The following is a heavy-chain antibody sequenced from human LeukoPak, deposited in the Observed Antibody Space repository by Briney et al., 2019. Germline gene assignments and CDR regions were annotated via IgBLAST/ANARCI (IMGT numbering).Heavy chain of an antibody. CDR2: IYPDDSDT. D-gene: IGHD3-22*01. J-gene: IGHJ4*02. V-gene: IGHV5-51*01. CDR1: GYRFTNYW. Sequence: GESLKISCKGSGYRFTNYWIGWVRQMPGKGLEWMGVIYPDDSDTRYSPSFQGQVTISTDKSISTAYLQWSSLKASDTAMYFCARFPYYYDSSGYTRYFDYWGQGTLVTVSS. CDR3: ARFPYYYDSSGYTRYFDY.